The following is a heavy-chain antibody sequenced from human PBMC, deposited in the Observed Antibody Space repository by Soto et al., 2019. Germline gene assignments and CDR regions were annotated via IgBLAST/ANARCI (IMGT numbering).Heavy chain of an antibody. CDR2: ISYDGYKT. CDR1: GFTFSYYG. J-gene: IGHJ6*02. Sequence: QVQLVESGGGVVQPGRSLRLSCAASGFTFSYYGMHWVRQAPGEGLEWVAVISYDGYKTYYADSLKGRFTISRDNSKNTLYLQMNSLRAEDTAVYYCAKDKVVATNYYYYGMDVWGQGTTVTVSS. V-gene: IGHV3-30*18. CDR3: AKDKVVATNYYYYGMDV. D-gene: IGHD5-12*01.